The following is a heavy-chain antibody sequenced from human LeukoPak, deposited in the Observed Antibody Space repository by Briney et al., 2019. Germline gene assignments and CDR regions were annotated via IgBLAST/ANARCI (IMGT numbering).Heavy chain of an antibody. V-gene: IGHV4-61*01. CDR1: GVSVSSGIYY. J-gene: IGHJ4*02. CDR3: VRDRGLTY. D-gene: IGHD3-16*01. Sequence: SETLSLTCTVSGVSVSSGIYYWSWIRQPPGKGLEWIGYVYSSGNTNYSPSLKGRAIISADTSKNQFSLKLTSVTAADTAVYYCVRDRGLTYWGQGILVTVSS. CDR2: VYSSGNT.